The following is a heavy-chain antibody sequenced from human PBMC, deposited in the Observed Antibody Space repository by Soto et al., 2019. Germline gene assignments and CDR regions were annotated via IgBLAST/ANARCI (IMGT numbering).Heavy chain of an antibody. CDR2: ISHSGTT. CDR1: GVSVRNFY. J-gene: IGHJ5*02. V-gene: IGHV4-59*02. D-gene: IGHD2-8*01. Sequence: QVQLQESGPGLVKPSETLSLTCKVSGVSVRNFYWTWIRQPPGQGLEWIGYISHSGTTTYNPSLRSRVSISVDTSKNEVSLLLSSVTAADTGVYFCARYLGCTNGVCGGLDPWGQGTQVTVSS. CDR3: ARYLGCTNGVCGGLDP.